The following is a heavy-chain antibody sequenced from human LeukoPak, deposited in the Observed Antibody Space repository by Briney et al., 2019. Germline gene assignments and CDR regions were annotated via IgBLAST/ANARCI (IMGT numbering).Heavy chain of an antibody. V-gene: IGHV1-2*02. CDR1: GYTFTGYY. J-gene: IGHJ4*02. Sequence: ASVKVSCKASGYTFTGYYIHWVRQAPGQGLEWMGWINPNSGGTNYAQKFEGRVTMTTDTSISTAYMELSSLRSDDTAVYYCARGVDETYYYDSSADWWGQGTLVTVSS. CDR3: ARGVDETYYYDSSADW. CDR2: INPNSGGT. D-gene: IGHD3-22*01.